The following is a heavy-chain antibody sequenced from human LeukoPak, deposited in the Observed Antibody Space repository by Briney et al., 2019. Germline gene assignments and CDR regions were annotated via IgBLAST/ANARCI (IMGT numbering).Heavy chain of an antibody. J-gene: IGHJ4*02. CDR1: GFTFRSYG. Sequence: GGSLRLSCAASGFTFRSYGMTWVRQAPGKGLEWVAVISYDGSNKYYADSVKGRFTISRDNSKNTLYLQMNSLRAEDTAVYYCARVMGRYCSSTSCYVDYWGQGTLVTVSS. V-gene: IGHV3-30*03. D-gene: IGHD2-2*01. CDR3: ARVMGRYCSSTSCYVDY. CDR2: ISYDGSNK.